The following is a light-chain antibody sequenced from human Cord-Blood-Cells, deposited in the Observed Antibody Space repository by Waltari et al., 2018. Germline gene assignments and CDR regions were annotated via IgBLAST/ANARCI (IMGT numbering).Light chain of an antibody. CDR2: DAS. CDR1: QGVSSY. CDR3: QQCSNWPPVFT. Sequence: IVLTQSSGTLSLSPREKGNLSRRASQGVSSYLTWYQQKPGQAPRLLIYDASNRATGIPARFSGSGSGTDFTLTISSLEPEDFAVYYCQQCSNWPPVFTFGPGTKVDIK. V-gene: IGKV3-11*01. J-gene: IGKJ3*01.